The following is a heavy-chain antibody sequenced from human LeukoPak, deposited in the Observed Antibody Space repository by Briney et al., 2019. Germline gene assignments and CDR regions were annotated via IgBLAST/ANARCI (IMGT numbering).Heavy chain of an antibody. CDR2: IYYSGST. D-gene: IGHD6-13*01. V-gene: IGHV4-59*08. CDR1: GGSISSYY. CDR3: AKRHSSNWPYYFDY. J-gene: IGHJ4*02. Sequence: SETLSLTCTVSGGSISSYYWSWIRQPPGKGLEWIGYIYYSGSTNYNPSLKSRVTISVDTSKNQFSLSLSSVTAADTAVYYRAKRHSSNWPYYFDYWGQGTLVTVSS.